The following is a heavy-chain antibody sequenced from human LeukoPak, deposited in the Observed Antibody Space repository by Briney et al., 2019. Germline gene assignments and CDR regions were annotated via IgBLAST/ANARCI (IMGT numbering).Heavy chain of an antibody. CDR2: IYYSGST. CDR1: GGSFSGYY. J-gene: IGHJ5*02. Sequence: SETLSLTCAVYGGSFSGYYWSWIRQPPGKGLEWIGYIYYSGSTNYNPSLKSRVTISVDTSKIQFSLKLSSVTAADTAVYYCARKGHDYGDYGDWFDPWGQGTLVTVSS. CDR3: ARKGHDYGDYGDWFDP. D-gene: IGHD4-17*01. V-gene: IGHV4-59*13.